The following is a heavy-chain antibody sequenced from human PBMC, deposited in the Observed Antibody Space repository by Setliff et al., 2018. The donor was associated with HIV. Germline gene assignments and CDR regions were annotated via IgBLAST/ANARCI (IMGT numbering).Heavy chain of an antibody. CDR2: ISSSGGTI. CDR3: ARDSSSWYEFYFDC. CDR1: GLTLSDYW. D-gene: IGHD6-13*01. J-gene: IGHJ4*02. V-gene: IGHV3-48*03. Sequence: PGGSLRLSCAASGLTLSDYWMHWVRQAPGKGLEWVSHISSSGGTIYYADSVKGRFTISRDNAKNSLYLQMNSLRAEDTAVYYCARDSSSWYEFYFDCWGQGTLVTVSS.